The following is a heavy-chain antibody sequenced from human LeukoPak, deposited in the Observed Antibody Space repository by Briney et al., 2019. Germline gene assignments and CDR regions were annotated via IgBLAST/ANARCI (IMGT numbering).Heavy chain of an antibody. V-gene: IGHV3-30*04. CDR1: GFMFSNYA. Sequence: HPGRSLRLSCAASGFMFSNYAMHWVRQAPGKGLEWVAVISNDASYKYYADSVKGRFTISRDNSKNTLYLQMNSLRAEDTAVYYCARDTGRSGIRGSFDYWGQGTLVTVSS. D-gene: IGHD1-14*01. CDR2: ISNDASYK. CDR3: ARDTGRSGIRGSFDY. J-gene: IGHJ4*02.